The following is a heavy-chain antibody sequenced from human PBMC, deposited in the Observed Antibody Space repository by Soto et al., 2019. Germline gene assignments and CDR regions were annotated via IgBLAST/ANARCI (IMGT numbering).Heavy chain of an antibody. Sequence: SETLSLTCTVSGGSMSSSYYWTWIRQSPGKGLEWIGYIYYTGSTNYNPSLQGRVTISVDTSKNQFSLKLSSVTAADTAVYYCARGGVTTIDFWGQGTLVT. J-gene: IGHJ4*02. CDR3: ARGGVTTIDF. D-gene: IGHD4-17*01. CDR1: GGSMSSSYY. CDR2: IYYTGST. V-gene: IGHV4-59*01.